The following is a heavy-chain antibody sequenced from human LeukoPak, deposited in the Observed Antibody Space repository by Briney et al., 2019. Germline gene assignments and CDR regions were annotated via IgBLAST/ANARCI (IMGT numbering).Heavy chain of an antibody. Sequence: ASVKVSCKASGYTFTSYDINWVRQATGQGLEWMGWMNPNSGNTGYAQKFQGRVTITRNTSISTAYMELSSLRSEDTAVYYCARDHEAAAGLDYWGQGTLVTVSS. V-gene: IGHV1-8*03. CDR1: GYTFTSYD. CDR2: MNPNSGNT. J-gene: IGHJ4*02. D-gene: IGHD6-13*01. CDR3: ARDHEAAAGLDY.